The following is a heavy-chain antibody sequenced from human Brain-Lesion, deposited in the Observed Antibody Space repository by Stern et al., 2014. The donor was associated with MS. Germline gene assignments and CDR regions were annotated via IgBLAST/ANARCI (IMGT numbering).Heavy chain of an antibody. D-gene: IGHD2-15*01. CDR2: IYYSGTT. J-gene: IGHJ5*02. V-gene: IGHV4-39*01. CDR1: GGSVSSTSYA. Sequence: VQLVESGPGLVKPSETLSLTCTVAGGSVSSTSYAWAWIRQPPGKGLEWIGTIYYSGTTYYSPYLKSRLTISLDTSKKSFSLALRSVTAADTAVYYCAGEEDIRYCSGGSCTGNWFDPWGQGTLVTVSS. CDR3: AGEEDIRYCSGGSCTGNWFDP.